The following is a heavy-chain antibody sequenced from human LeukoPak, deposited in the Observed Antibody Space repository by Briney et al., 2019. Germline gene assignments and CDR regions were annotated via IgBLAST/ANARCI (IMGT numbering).Heavy chain of an antibody. CDR1: GYTLSSHW. J-gene: IGHJ2*01. CDR2: INQDGSVR. CDR3: AKVDTVTTRAEYWYFDL. V-gene: IGHV3-7*05. D-gene: IGHD4-17*01. Sequence: GGSLRLSCAASGYTLSSHWMSWVRQAPGQGLEWVANINQDGSVRRYVGSVEGRFTISRDNAKNALFLQMSSLRVEDTAVYYCAKVDTVTTRAEYWYFDLWGRGTLVTVSS.